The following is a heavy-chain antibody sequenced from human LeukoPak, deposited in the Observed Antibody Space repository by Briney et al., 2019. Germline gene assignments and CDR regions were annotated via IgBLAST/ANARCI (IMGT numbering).Heavy chain of an antibody. CDR2: IYHSGST. CDR3: ARVGTEGSSSGSYYGGYAFDI. D-gene: IGHD1-26*01. CDR1: GYSINTGYY. J-gene: IGHJ3*02. Sequence: PSETLSLTCNVSGYSINTGYYWGWIRQPPGKGLEWIGSIYHSGSTYYNPSLKSRVTLSVDTSKNQFSLKLSSVTAADTAVYYCARVGTEGSSSGSYYGGYAFDIWGQGTMVTVSS. V-gene: IGHV4-38-2*02.